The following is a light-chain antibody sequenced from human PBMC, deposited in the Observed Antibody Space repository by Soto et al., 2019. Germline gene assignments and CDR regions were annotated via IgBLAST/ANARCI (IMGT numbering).Light chain of an antibody. CDR2: EVS. CDR1: NNDVGNYNH. V-gene: IGLV2-23*02. CDR3: CSFTRSSTWI. J-gene: IGLJ2*01. Sequence: QSALTQPASVSGSPGQSITVSCTGTNNDVGNYNHVSWYQQHPGKAPKLMIYEVSERPSGVSNRFSGSKSGNTASLTISGLQAEDEAEYYCCSFTRSSTWIFGGGTKLTVL.